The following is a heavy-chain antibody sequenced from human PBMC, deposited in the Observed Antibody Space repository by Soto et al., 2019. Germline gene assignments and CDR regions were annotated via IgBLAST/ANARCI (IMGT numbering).Heavy chain of an antibody. J-gene: IGHJ3*02. Sequence: SETLSLTCTFSVGSIISGDYYWSWIRQPPGKGLEWIGYIYYSGSTYYNPSLKSRVTISVDTSKNQFSLKLSSVTAADTAVYYCSRHDYGDYRDAFDIWGQGTMVTVSS. V-gene: IGHV4-30-4*01. CDR1: VGSIISGDYY. CDR2: IYYSGST. CDR3: SRHDYGDYRDAFDI. D-gene: IGHD4-17*01.